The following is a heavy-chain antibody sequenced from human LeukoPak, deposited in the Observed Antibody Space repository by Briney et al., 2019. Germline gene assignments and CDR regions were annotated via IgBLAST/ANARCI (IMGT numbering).Heavy chain of an antibody. CDR1: GGSISSYY. CDR3: ARHDPNSWFQATLPPDY. Sequence: KPSETLSLTCTVSGGSISSYYWSWIRQPPGKGLEWIGYIYYSGSTNYNPSLKSRVTISVDTSKNQFSLKLSSVTAADTAVYYCARHDPNSWFQATLPPDYWGQGTLVTVSS. V-gene: IGHV4-59*08. CDR2: IYYSGST. J-gene: IGHJ4*02. D-gene: IGHD6-13*01.